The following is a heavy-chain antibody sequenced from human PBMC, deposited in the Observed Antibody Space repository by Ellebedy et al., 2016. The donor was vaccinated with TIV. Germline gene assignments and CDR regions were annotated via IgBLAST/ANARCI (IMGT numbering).Heavy chain of an antibody. J-gene: IGHJ6*02. CDR2: IYHSGST. V-gene: IGHV4-34*01. CDR3: ARDLGDAAERRPKFDRKRYYYYGMDV. CDR1: GGSFSGYY. Sequence: SETLSLXXAVYGGSFSGYYWSWIRQPPGKGLEWIGEIYHSGSTNYNPSLKSRVTISVDKSKNQFSLKLSSVTAADTAVYYCARDLGDAAERRPKFDRKRYYYYGMDVWGQGTTVTVSS. D-gene: IGHD1-1*01.